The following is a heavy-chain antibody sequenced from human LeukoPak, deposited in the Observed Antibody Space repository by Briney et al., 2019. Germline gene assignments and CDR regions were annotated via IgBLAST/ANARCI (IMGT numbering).Heavy chain of an antibody. Sequence: GGSLRLSCAASGFTFSSYAMSWVRQAPGKGLEWVLAISGSGGSTYYADSVKGRFTISRDNSKNTLYLQMNSLRAEDTAVYYCAKLGLRSGELGIDYWGQGTLVTVSS. D-gene: IGHD3-16*01. V-gene: IGHV3-23*01. J-gene: IGHJ4*02. CDR3: AKLGLRSGELGIDY. CDR1: GFTFSSYA. CDR2: ISGSGGST.